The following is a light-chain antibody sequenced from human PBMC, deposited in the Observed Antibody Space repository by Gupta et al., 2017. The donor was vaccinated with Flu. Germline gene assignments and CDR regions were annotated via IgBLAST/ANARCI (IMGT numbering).Light chain of an antibody. CDR2: EGS. CDR1: SSDVGGYNL. V-gene: IGLV2-23*01. CDR3: SSFASGDTYV. J-gene: IGLJ1*01. Sequence: QSGLTQPASVSGSPAPSSTISCTGTSSDVGGYNLVPWSHQHPAKAPTLIIYEGSRRPAVVASRLSASKSGNTASLTISGREAEDEADYYCSSFASGDTYVFGAGTKVTVL.